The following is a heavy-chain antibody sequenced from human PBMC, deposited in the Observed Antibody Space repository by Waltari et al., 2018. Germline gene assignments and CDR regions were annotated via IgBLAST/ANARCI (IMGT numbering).Heavy chain of an antibody. Sequence: EVQLVQSGVEVKKPGESLKISCKGSGYSFTNYWIGWVSQMPGKGLEWSGISYPGDSYTSYSPSFQCQVTISADKSISTAYLQCSSLKASDTAMYYCARGTVAGTRRVQYFDYWGQGTLVTVSS. V-gene: IGHV5-51*01. CDR1: GYSFTNYW. CDR3: ARGTVAGTRRVQYFDY. J-gene: IGHJ4*02. D-gene: IGHD6-19*01. CDR2: SYPGDSYT.